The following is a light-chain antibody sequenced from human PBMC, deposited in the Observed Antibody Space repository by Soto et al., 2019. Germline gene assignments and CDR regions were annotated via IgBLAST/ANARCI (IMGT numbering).Light chain of an antibody. CDR3: SSYSISTAYL. V-gene: IGLV2-14*01. CDR1: SSDVGGYDY. Sequence: QSALTQPASVSGSPGQSITISCTGTSSDVGGYDYVSWYQLHPGKAPKLMVFEVSNRPSGVSYRFSGSKSGNTASLTISGLHAEDEADYCYSSYSISTAYLFGTGTKLTVL. J-gene: IGLJ1*01. CDR2: EVS.